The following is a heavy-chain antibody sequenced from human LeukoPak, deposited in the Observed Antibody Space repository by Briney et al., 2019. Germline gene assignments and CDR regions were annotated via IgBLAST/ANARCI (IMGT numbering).Heavy chain of an antibody. V-gene: IGHV3-23*01. Sequence: PGGSLRLSCAASGFTFSSYGMSWVRQAPGKGLEWVSAISGSGGSTYYADSVKGRFTISRDNAKNTLYLQMNSLRAEDTAVYYCARVAAAGGTNWGQGTPVTVSS. D-gene: IGHD6-13*01. J-gene: IGHJ4*02. CDR3: ARVAAAGGTN. CDR1: GFTFSSYG. CDR2: ISGSGGST.